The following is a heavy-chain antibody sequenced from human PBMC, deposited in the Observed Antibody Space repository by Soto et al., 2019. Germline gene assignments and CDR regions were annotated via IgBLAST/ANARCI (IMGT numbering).Heavy chain of an antibody. V-gene: IGHV1-69*13. J-gene: IGHJ5*01. Sequence: SVKVSCKASGGTFNKYAINWVRQAAGQGLDWMGGVTPPFEAPNYPQNFQGRLTITADESTSTAYMELSNLGSEDTAVYYCARVQGVRWFGELSHCDSWGHGTLVTVSS. CDR1: GGTFNKYA. CDR2: VTPPFEAP. D-gene: IGHD3-10*01. CDR3: ARVQGVRWFGELSHCDS.